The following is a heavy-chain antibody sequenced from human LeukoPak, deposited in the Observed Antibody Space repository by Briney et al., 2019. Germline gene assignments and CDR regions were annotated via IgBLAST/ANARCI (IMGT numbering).Heavy chain of an antibody. CDR2: IFSTGAT. D-gene: IGHD2-2*01. CDR1: GGSISGHY. CDR3: ARFSTRFGSGCSEASCYVHY. V-gene: IGHV4-59*11. J-gene: IGHJ4*02. Sequence: SETLSLTCTVSGGSISGHYWTWIRLPPGKGLELVGHIFSTGATHYNPSLRGRVTLSIDTTKNQFSLTLTSVNVEDSAVYYCARFSTRFGSGCSEASCYVHYWGQGTQVTVSP.